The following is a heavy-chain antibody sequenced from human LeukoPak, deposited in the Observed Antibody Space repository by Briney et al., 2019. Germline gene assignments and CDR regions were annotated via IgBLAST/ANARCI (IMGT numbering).Heavy chain of an antibody. CDR3: ASGGGYCSSTSCHSFDY. Sequence: ASVKVSCKASGDTFSSYAISWVRQAPGQGLEWMGGIIPIFGTANYAQKFQGRVTITTDESTSTAYMELSSLRSEDTAVYYCASGGGYCSSTSCHSFDYWGQGTLVTVSS. J-gene: IGHJ4*02. V-gene: IGHV1-69*05. D-gene: IGHD2-2*01. CDR1: GDTFSSYA. CDR2: IIPIFGTA.